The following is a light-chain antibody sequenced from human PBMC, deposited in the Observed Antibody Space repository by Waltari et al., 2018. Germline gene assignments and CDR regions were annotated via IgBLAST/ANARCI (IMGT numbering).Light chain of an antibody. CDR1: SSNIGADYH. Sequence: QSVLTQPPSVSGAPGQRVTISCTGSSSNIGADYHVHWYQQLPGTAPKLLIYNDNNRPSGVPDLFSGSKSGTSASLAITGLQAEDEAEYYCQSHDSSLSGSVFGGGTKLTVL. CDR2: NDN. J-gene: IGLJ2*01. CDR3: QSHDSSLSGSV. V-gene: IGLV1-40*01.